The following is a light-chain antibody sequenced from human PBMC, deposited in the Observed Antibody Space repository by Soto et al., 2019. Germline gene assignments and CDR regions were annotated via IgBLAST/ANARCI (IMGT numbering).Light chain of an antibody. CDR3: QEYNKWPPTFT. Sequence: EIGMTQSPATLSVSPGKRATLSCRASQSVSINLAWYQLKPGQAPRLLIFGASTRATGIPARFSGSGSGTEFTLTISSLQSEDFAVYYCQEYNKWPPTFTFGQGTKLEIK. CDR2: GAS. J-gene: IGKJ2*01. V-gene: IGKV3-15*01. CDR1: QSVSIN.